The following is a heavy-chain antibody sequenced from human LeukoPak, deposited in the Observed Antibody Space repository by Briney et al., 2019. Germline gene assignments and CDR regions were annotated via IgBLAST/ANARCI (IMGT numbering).Heavy chain of an antibody. CDR2: ISYDGSNK. J-gene: IGHJ4*02. CDR1: GFTFSSYA. V-gene: IGHV3-30-3*01. D-gene: IGHD3-16*01. CDR3: ARDPWGDY. Sequence: GGSLRLSCAASGFTFSSYAMHWVRQAPGKGLEWVAVISYDGSNKYYADSVKGRFTISRDNSKNTPYLQMNSLRAEDTAVYYCARDPWGDYWGQGTLVTVSS.